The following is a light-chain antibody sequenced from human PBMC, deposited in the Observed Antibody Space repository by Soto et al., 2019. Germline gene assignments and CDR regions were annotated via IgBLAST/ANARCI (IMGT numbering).Light chain of an antibody. V-gene: IGLV1-40*01. CDR3: QSYDSSLSVYV. Sequence: QSVLTQPPSVSGAPGQRVTISCTGSSSNIGAGYDVHWYQQLPGAAPRLLIYGDTNRPSGVPDRFSGSKFDSPASLAITGLQAEDEADYFCQSYDSSLSVYVFGTGTKLTVL. CDR1: SSNIGAGYD. J-gene: IGLJ1*01. CDR2: GDT.